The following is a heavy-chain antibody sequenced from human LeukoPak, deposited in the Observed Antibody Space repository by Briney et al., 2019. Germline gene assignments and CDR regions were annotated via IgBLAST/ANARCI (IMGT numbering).Heavy chain of an antibody. CDR3: AKDGGLWVSAHWGDS. D-gene: IGHD7-27*01. CDR1: GFTFSSSW. CDR2: ITTSDGNT. J-gene: IGHJ4*02. Sequence: GGSLRLSCAASGFTFSSSWMHWVRQAPEKGLEWVSTITTSDGNTYYADSVKGRFTVSRDNSKNTLFLQMNSLRAEDTAVYYCAKDGGLWVSAHWGDSWGRGTLVTVSS. V-gene: IGHV3-23*01.